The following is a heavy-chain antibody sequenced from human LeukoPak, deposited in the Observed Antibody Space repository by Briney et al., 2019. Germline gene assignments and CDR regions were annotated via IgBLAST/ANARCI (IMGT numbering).Heavy chain of an antibody. CDR2: IYSGGST. V-gene: IGHV3-53*01. J-gene: IGHJ3*02. CDR1: GFTVSSNY. Sequence: GGSLRLSCAASGFTVSSNYMSWVRQAPGKGLEWVSVIYSGGSTYYADSVKGRFTISRDNSRNTLYLQMNSLRAEDTAVYYCARGILETFLAFDIWGQGTMVTVSS. CDR3: ARGILETFLAFDI.